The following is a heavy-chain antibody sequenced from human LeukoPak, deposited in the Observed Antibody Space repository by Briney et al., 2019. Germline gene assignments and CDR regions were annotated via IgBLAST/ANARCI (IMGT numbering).Heavy chain of an antibody. V-gene: IGHV3-7*01. J-gene: IGHJ4*02. D-gene: IGHD3-10*01. Sequence: GGSLRLSCAASGFTFSSYWMSWVRQAPGKGLEWVANIKQDGSEKYYVDSVKGRFTISRDNAKNSLYLQMNSLRAEDTAVYYCARDGDAYGSGSYHGPYYFDYWGQGTLVTVCS. CDR1: GFTFSSYW. CDR2: IKQDGSEK. CDR3: ARDGDAYGSGSYHGPYYFDY.